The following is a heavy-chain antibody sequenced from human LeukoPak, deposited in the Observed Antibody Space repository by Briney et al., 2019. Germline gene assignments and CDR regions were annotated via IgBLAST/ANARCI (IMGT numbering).Heavy chain of an antibody. Sequence: SGPTLVKPTQTLTLTCTFSGFSLSTSGMRVSWIRQPPGKALEWLARIDWDDDKFYSTSLKTSLTISKDTSKNQVVLTMTNMDPVDTATYYCARMWRYVDYWGQGTLVTVSS. D-gene: IGHD5-12*01. CDR1: GFSLSTSGMR. CDR3: ARMWRYVDY. CDR2: IDWDDDK. J-gene: IGHJ4*02. V-gene: IGHV2-70*04.